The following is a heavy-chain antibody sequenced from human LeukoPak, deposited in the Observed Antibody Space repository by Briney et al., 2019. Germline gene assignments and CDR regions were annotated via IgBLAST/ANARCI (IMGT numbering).Heavy chain of an antibody. CDR3: ARDPRGATVTSLKIDY. J-gene: IGHJ4*02. D-gene: IGHD4-17*01. CDR1: GFTFSTYS. V-gene: IGHV3-21*01. CDR2: ISSGSRYI. Sequence: GGSLRLSCAASGFTFSTYSMNWVRQAPGKGLEWVSSISSGSRYIYYADSVKGRFTISRDNAKNSLYLQMNSLRAEDTAVYYCARDPRGATVTSLKIDYWGQGTLVTVSS.